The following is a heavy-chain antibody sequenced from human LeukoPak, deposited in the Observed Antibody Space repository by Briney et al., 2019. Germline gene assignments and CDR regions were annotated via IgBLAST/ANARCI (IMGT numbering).Heavy chain of an antibody. CDR1: GGSISSYY. D-gene: IGHD3-10*01. J-gene: IGHJ4*02. V-gene: IGHV3-9*03. CDR2: ISWNSGSI. CDR3: AKGSGYYGSGSYYNYFDY. Sequence: LSLTCTVSGGSISSYYWSWVRQAPGKGLEWVSGISWNSGSIGYADSVKGRFTISRDNAKNSLYLQMNSLRAEDMALYYCAKGSGYYGSGSYYNYFDYWGQGTLVTVSS.